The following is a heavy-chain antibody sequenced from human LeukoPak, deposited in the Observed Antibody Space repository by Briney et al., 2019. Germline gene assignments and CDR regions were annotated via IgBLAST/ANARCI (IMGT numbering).Heavy chain of an antibody. CDR3: GCDGSLCPY. V-gene: IGHV1-2*02. CDR1: GDTFTGSL. Sequence: ASVKVSSKHPGDTFTGSLTHCVPQAPGQGLEWMGWINPNSGDTNYAQKFQGRVTITRDTSISSAYMEVSRLASDDTAVYYCGCDGSLCPYWRQRTLVTVSS. D-gene: IGHD1-1*01. J-gene: IGHJ4*02. CDR2: INPNSGDT.